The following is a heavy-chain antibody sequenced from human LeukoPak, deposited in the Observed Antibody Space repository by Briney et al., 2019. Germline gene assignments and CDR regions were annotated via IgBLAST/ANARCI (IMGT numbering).Heavy chain of an antibody. Sequence: ASVKVSCKASGYTFTSYDINWVRQATGQGLEWMGWMNPNSGNTGYAQKFQGRVTMTRNTSISTAYMELSSLRSEDTAVYYCAGYCSGGSCTYYYYGMDVWGQGTTVTVSS. CDR2: MNPNSGNT. J-gene: IGHJ6*02. D-gene: IGHD2-15*01. CDR3: AGYCSGGSCTYYYYGMDV. CDR1: GYTFTSYD. V-gene: IGHV1-8*01.